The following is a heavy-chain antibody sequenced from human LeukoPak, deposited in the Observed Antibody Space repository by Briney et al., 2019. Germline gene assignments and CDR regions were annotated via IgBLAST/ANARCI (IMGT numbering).Heavy chain of an antibody. D-gene: IGHD1-26*01. J-gene: IGHJ6*02. CDR1: GGSISSSSYY. CDR3: ARDRILHRYGMDV. Sequence: PSETLSLTCTVSGGSISSSSYYWGWIRQPPGKGLEWIGSIYYSGSTYYNPSLKSRVTISVDTSKNQFSLKLSSVTAADTAVYYCARDRILHRYGMDVWGQGTTVTVSS. CDR2: IYYSGST. V-gene: IGHV4-39*07.